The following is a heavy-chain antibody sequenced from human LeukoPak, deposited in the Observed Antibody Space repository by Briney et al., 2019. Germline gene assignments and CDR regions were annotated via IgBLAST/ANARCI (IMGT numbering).Heavy chain of an antibody. J-gene: IGHJ5*02. D-gene: IGHD3-10*01. CDR1: GGSISSGNYY. CDR2: IYHSGST. V-gene: IGHV4-30-2*01. CDR3: ARRLYGSGTLKAWFDR. Sequence: SETLSLTCTVSGGSISSGNYYWSWIRQPPGKGLEWIGYIYHSGSTYYNPSLKSRVTVSVDGSKNQFSLELSSVTAADTAVYYCARRLYGSGTLKAWFDRWGQGTLVTVSS.